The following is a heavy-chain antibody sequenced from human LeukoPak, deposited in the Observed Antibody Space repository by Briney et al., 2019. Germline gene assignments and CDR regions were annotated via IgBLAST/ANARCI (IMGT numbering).Heavy chain of an antibody. V-gene: IGHV1-18*01. D-gene: IGHD1-26*01. CDR3: ARVESSYYFDY. CDR2: ISAYNGNI. Sequence: ASVKVSCKASGYTFSSYGISWVRQAPGQGPEWMGWISAYNGNINYAQKVQGRVTMTTDTSTSTAYMELRSLRSDDTAVYYCARVESSYYFDYWGQGTLVTVSS. J-gene: IGHJ4*02. CDR1: GYTFSSYG.